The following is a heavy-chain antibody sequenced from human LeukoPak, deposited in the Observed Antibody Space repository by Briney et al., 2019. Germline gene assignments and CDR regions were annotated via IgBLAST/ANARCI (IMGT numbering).Heavy chain of an antibody. CDR1: GGSISSGSYY. V-gene: IGHV4-61*02. CDR3: AREAIFRVVMDV. CDR2: IYTSGST. J-gene: IGHJ6*04. Sequence: SQTLSLTCTVSGGSISSGSYYWSWIRQPAGKGLEWIGRIYTSGSTNYNPSLKSRVTLSVNTSQNQFSLKLSSVTAADTAVYYCAREAIFRVVMDVWGKGTTVTVSS. D-gene: IGHD3-3*01.